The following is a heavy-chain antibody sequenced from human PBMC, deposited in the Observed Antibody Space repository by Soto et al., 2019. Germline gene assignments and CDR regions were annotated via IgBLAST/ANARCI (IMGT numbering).Heavy chain of an antibody. V-gene: IGHV3-72*01. D-gene: IGHD6-19*01. CDR1: GFTFSDHY. CDR2: TRNKANSYTT. CDR3: ARFSYNSGWYLDH. Sequence: PGGSLRLSCAASGFTFSDHYMDWVRQAPGKGLEWVGRTRNKANSYTTEYAASVKGRFTISRDESSNSLFLQMNSLKTEDTAMYYCARFSYNSGWYLDHWGQGTLVTVSS. J-gene: IGHJ4*02.